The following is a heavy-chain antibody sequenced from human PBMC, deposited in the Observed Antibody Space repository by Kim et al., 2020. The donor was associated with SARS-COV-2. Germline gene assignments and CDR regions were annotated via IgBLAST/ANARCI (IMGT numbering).Heavy chain of an antibody. D-gene: IGHD2-15*01. J-gene: IGHJ5*02. CDR3: ARVVVVVAASNWFDP. V-gene: IGHV1-8*01. Sequence: QKFQGRVTMTRNTSISTAYMELSSLRSEDTAVYYCARVVVVVAASNWFDPWGQGTLVTVSS.